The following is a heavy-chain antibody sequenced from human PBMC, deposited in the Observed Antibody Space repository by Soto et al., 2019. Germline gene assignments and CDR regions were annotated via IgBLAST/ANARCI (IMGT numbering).Heavy chain of an antibody. J-gene: IGHJ5*02. V-gene: IGHV1-18*01. CDR1: GYTFTSYG. Sequence: GASVKVSCKASGYTFTSYGISWVRQAPGQGLEWMGWISAYNGNTNYAQKLQGRVTMTTDTSTSTAYMELRSLRSDDTAVYYCARDPQNHSGSYFPRATNNWFDPWGQGTLVTVSS. CDR3: ARDPQNHSGSYFPRATNNWFDP. D-gene: IGHD1-26*01. CDR2: ISAYNGNT.